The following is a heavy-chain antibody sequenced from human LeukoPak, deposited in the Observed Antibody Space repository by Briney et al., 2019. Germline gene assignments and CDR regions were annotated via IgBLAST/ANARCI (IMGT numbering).Heavy chain of an antibody. V-gene: IGHV4-31*03. CDR2: IYYSGST. Sequence: KTSQTLSLTCTVSGGSISSGGYYWSWIRQHPGKGLEWIGYIYYSGSTYYNPSLKSRVTISVDRSKNQFSLKLSSVTAADTAVYYCARTHSGGTTVVTPGGYYFDYWGQGTLVTVSS. CDR3: ARTHSGGTTVVTPGGYYFDY. CDR1: GGSISSGGYY. D-gene: IGHD4-23*01. J-gene: IGHJ4*02.